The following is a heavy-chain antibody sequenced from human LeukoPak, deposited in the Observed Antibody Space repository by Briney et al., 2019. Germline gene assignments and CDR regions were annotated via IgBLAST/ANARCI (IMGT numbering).Heavy chain of an antibody. CDR2: ISYDGSNK. V-gene: IGHV3-30*04. J-gene: IGHJ4*02. CDR3: ARAGSTSCYSSADY. Sequence: GGSLRLSCAASGFTFSSYAMHWVRQAPGKGLEWVAVISYDGSNKYYADSVKGRFTISRGNSKSTLYLQMNSLRAEDTAVYYCARAGSTSCYSSADYWGQGTLVTVSS. D-gene: IGHD2-2*01. CDR1: GFTFSSYA.